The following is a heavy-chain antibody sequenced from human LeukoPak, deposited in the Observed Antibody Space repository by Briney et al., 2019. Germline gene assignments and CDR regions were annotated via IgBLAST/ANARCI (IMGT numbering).Heavy chain of an antibody. J-gene: IGHJ4*02. CDR3: AKGVRIIVGATPFDY. V-gene: IGHV3-33*06. CDR1: GFTFSSYG. CDR2: IWYDGSNK. D-gene: IGHD1-26*01. Sequence: GGSLRLSCAASGFTFSSYGMHWVRQAPGKGLEWVAVIWYDGSNKYYADSVKGRFTISRDNSKNTLYLQMNSLRADDTAVYYCAKGVRIIVGATPFDYWGQGTLVTVSS.